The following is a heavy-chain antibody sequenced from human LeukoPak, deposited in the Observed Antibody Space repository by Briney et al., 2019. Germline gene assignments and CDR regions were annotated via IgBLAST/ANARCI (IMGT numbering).Heavy chain of an antibody. CDR2: IVVGSGNT. J-gene: IGHJ6*02. CDR3: AAAPLRFLEWLLPDYYYYGMDV. CDR1: GFTFTSSA. Sequence: GASVKVSCKASGFTFTSSAMQWVRQARGQRLEWIGWIVVGSGNTNYAQKFQERVTITRDMSTSTAYMELSSLRSGDTAVYHCAAAPLRFLEWLLPDYYYYGMDVWGQGTTVTVSS. D-gene: IGHD3-3*01. V-gene: IGHV1-58*02.